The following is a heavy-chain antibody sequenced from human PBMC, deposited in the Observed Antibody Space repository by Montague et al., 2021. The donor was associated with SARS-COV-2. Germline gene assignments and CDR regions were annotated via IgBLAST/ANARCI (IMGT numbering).Heavy chain of an antibody. J-gene: IGHJ4*02. CDR1: GGSIANSHNY. CDR3: VAGGDSAKAGAY. Sequence: SETLSLTCTVSGGSIANSHNYWGWVRQPPGKGLEWIGSVLYTGTPYDHPSLTARVTISLETSKNQFSLKMYSVTAADTATYFCVAGGDSAKAGAYWGQGTLVTVSS. CDR2: VLYTGTP. D-gene: IGHD3-16*01. V-gene: IGHV4-39*07.